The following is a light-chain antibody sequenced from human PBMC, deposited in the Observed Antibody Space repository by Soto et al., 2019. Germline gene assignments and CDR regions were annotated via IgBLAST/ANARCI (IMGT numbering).Light chain of an antibody. Sequence: IVFPPSPASPSFSQGALATLSCRASQSIGNYLAWYQQKPGQAPRLLIYGASNRATGIPDRFSGSGSGTDFTLTISRLEPEDFAVYYCQQYGSSGTFGQGSKVDI. J-gene: IGKJ1*01. CDR2: GAS. CDR3: QQYGSSGT. V-gene: IGKV3-20*01. CDR1: QSIGNY.